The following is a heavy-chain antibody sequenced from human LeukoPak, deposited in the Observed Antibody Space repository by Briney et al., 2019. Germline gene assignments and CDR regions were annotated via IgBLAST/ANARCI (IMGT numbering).Heavy chain of an antibody. J-gene: IGHJ4*02. D-gene: IGHD3-3*01. CDR3: ARVRGLEWLSYDY. Sequence: GGSLRLSCAASGFTFSSYAMHWVRQAPGKGLEWVAVISYDGSNKYYADSVKGRFTISRDNSKNTLYLQMNSLRAEDTAVYYCARVRGLEWLSYDYWGQGTLVTVSS. CDR1: GFTFSSYA. V-gene: IGHV3-30*04. CDR2: ISYDGSNK.